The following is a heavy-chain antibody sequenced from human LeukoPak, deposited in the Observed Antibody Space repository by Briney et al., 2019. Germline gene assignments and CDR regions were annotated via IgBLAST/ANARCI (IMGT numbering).Heavy chain of an antibody. J-gene: IGHJ4*02. V-gene: IGHV3-48*01. Sequence: GGSLRLSCAASGFTFSSYSMNWVRQAPGKGLEWVSYISSSSSTIYYADSVKGRFTISRDNAKNSLYLQMNSLRAEDTAVYYCAKAGGWDYDILTGYYISPHFDYWGQGTLVTVSS. D-gene: IGHD3-9*01. CDR1: GFTFSSYS. CDR2: ISSSSSTI. CDR3: AKAGGWDYDILTGYYISPHFDY.